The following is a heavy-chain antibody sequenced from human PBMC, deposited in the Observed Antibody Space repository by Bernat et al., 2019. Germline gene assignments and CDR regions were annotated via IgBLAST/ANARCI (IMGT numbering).Heavy chain of an antibody. CDR1: GFMFSDHY. Sequence: EVHLVESGGGLVQPGGSLRLSCAASGFMFSDHYMDWVRQAPGKGLEWLGRINKGNSHTTEYAASVKGRFTVSRDDSRNSLFLQLNSLSAEDTAVYYCARSTSGSILDYWGQGTLVTVSS. V-gene: IGHV3-72*01. J-gene: IGHJ4*02. CDR3: ARSTSGSILDY. CDR2: INKGNSHTT. D-gene: IGHD3-22*01.